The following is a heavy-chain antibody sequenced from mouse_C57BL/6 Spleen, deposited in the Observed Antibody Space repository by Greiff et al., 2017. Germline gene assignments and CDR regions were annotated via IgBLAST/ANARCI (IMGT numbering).Heavy chain of an antibody. Sequence: EVHLVESGGGLVKPGGSLKLSCAASGFTFSDYGMHWVRQAPEKGLEWVAYISRGGSTIYYADTVKGRFTISRDNAKNTLFLQMTSLRSEDPAMYCCARGDSAWFAYWGQGTLVTVSA. V-gene: IGHV5-17*01. CDR1: GFTFSDYG. CDR2: ISRGGSTI. J-gene: IGHJ3*01. CDR3: ARGDSAWFAY.